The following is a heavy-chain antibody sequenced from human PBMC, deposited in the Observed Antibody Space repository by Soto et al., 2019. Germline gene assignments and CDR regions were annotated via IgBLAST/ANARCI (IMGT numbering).Heavy chain of an antibody. CDR3: AKDAVDYYGARLNWFDP. CDR1: GFTFSSYG. CDR2: ISYDGSNK. Sequence: LRLSCAASGFTFSSYGMHWVHQAPGKGLEWVAVISYDGSNKYYADSVKGRFTISRDNSKNTLYLQMNSLRAEDTAVYYCAKDAVDYYGARLNWFDPWGQGTLVTVSS. J-gene: IGHJ5*02. V-gene: IGHV3-30*18. D-gene: IGHD3-10*01.